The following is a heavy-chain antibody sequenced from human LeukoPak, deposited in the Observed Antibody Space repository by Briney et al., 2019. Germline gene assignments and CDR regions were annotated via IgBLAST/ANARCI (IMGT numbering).Heavy chain of an antibody. CDR3: ARDGVDYYDSSGLFDY. J-gene: IGHJ4*02. CDR2: ISAYNGNT. D-gene: IGHD3-22*01. Sequence: ASVKVSCKASGYTFTSYGISWARQAPGQGLEWMGWISAYNGNTNYAQKLQGRVTMTTDTSTSTAYMELRSLRSDDTAVYYCARDGVDYYDSSGLFDYWGQGTLVTVSS. CDR1: GYTFTSYG. V-gene: IGHV1-18*01.